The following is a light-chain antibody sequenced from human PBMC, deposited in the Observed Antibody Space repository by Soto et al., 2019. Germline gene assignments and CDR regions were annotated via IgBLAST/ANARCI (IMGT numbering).Light chain of an antibody. Sequence: DIQMTQSPSSVSASVGDSVTITCRASQGVCDWVAWYQQKPGEAPKLLIYGSSSLLSGVPSRFSGTRSGTDFTLTISSLQPEDFATYYCQQANSYPWTFGQGTKVDIK. CDR3: QQANSYPWT. CDR1: QGVCDW. CDR2: GSS. V-gene: IGKV1-12*01. J-gene: IGKJ1*01.